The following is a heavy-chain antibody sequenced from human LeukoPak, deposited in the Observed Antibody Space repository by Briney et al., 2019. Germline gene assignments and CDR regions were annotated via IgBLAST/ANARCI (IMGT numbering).Heavy chain of an antibody. D-gene: IGHD1-26*01. Sequence: SVKVSCKASGGTFSSYAISWVRQAPGQGLEWMGGIIPIFGTANYAQKFQGRVTMTTDTSTSTAYMELSSLRFDDTAVYYCARGVGAGSWYFDFWGRGTLVIVSS. CDR2: IIPIFGTA. CDR1: GGTFSSYA. J-gene: IGHJ2*01. V-gene: IGHV1-69*05. CDR3: ARGVGAGSWYFDF.